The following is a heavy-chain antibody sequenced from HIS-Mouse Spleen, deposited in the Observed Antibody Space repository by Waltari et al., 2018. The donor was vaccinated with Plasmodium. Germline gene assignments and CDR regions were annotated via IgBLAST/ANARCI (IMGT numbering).Heavy chain of an antibody. J-gene: IGHJ2*01. Sequence: VQLVESGGGLVKPGGSLRLSCAASGFTFSSYSMTWVRQAPGKGLECVSFMSSSNSYIYYADSVKGRFTISRDDAKNSLYLQMNSLRAEDTAVYYCAREDILTGYYNDYWYFDLWGRGTLVTVSS. D-gene: IGHD3-9*01. CDR2: MSSSNSYI. CDR3: AREDILTGYYNDYWYFDL. CDR1: GFTFSSYS. V-gene: IGHV3-21*01.